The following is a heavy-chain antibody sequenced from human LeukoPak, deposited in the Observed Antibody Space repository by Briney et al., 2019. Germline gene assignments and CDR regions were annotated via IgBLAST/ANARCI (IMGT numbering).Heavy chain of an antibody. D-gene: IGHD3-10*01. CDR3: AKDKTFFGSGSSTDY. J-gene: IGHJ4*02. Sequence: PGGSLRLSCAASGFTFSSYGMHWVRQAPGKGLEWVAFIRYDGSNKYYADSVKGRFTISRDNSKNTLYLRMNSLRAEDTAVYYCAKDKTFFGSGSSTDYWGQGTLVTVSS. V-gene: IGHV3-30*02. CDR2: IRYDGSNK. CDR1: GFTFSSYG.